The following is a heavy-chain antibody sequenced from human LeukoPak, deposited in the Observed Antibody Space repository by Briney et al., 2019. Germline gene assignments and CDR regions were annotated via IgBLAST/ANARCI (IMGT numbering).Heavy chain of an antibody. CDR2: IHSSGSR. J-gene: IGHJ4*02. CDR3: ARDPFRSSFDY. Sequence: SETLSLTCNVSGGSISSYYWSWIRQPAGKGLEWIGRIHSSGSRYYNPSLNSRVTMSIDTSQNQFSLKLTAVTAADTAVYYCARDPFRSSFDYWGQGTRVTVSS. D-gene: IGHD3-16*01. V-gene: IGHV4-4*07. CDR1: GGSISSYY.